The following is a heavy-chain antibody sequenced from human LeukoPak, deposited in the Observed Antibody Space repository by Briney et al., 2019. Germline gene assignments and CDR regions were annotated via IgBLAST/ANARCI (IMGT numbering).Heavy chain of an antibody. CDR3: AKEKYYYDSSGSHPFDY. Sequence: GASVKVSCKASGYTFTGYYMHWVRQAPGQGLEWMGWINPNSGGTNYAQKFQGRVTMTRDTSISTAYMELSRLRSDDTAVYYCAKEKYYYDSSGSHPFDYWGQGTLVTVSS. V-gene: IGHV1-2*02. CDR2: INPNSGGT. D-gene: IGHD3-22*01. CDR1: GYTFTGYY. J-gene: IGHJ4*02.